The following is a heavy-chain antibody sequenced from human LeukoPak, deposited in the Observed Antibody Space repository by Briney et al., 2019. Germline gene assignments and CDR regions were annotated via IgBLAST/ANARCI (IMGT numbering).Heavy chain of an antibody. Sequence: GGSLQISCKGSGSSFTSYWIGWVRQLPGRGLEWMGIIYPGDSDNRYSPSFQGQVTISADKSISTAYLQWSSLKASDTAMYYCARTEYNWNAYYFDYWGQGTLVTVSS. D-gene: IGHD1-20*01. V-gene: IGHV5-51*01. CDR1: GSSFTSYW. CDR2: IYPGDSDN. CDR3: ARTEYNWNAYYFDY. J-gene: IGHJ4*02.